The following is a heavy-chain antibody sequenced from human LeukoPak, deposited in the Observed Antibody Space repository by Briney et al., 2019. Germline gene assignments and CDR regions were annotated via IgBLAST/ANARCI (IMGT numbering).Heavy chain of an antibody. CDR3: ARDSSSKANWFDP. CDR2: IYYSGST. D-gene: IGHD2-2*01. V-gene: IGHV4-59*01. Sequence: PSETLSLTCTVSGGSISSYYWSWIRQPPGKGLEWIGYIYYSGSTNYNPSLKSRVTISVDTSKNQFPLKLSSVTAADTAVYYCARDSSSKANWFDPWGQGTLVTVSS. J-gene: IGHJ5*02. CDR1: GGSISSYY.